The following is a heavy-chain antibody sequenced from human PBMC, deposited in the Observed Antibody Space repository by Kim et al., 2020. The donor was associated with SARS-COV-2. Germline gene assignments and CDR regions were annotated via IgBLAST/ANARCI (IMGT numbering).Heavy chain of an antibody. Sequence: YNPALKSRVTISVDTSKNQFSLKLSSVTAADTAVYYCARDRVGIVATMDYWGQGTLVTVSS. D-gene: IGHD5-12*01. CDR3: ARDRVGIVATMDY. V-gene: IGHV4-39*07. J-gene: IGHJ4*02.